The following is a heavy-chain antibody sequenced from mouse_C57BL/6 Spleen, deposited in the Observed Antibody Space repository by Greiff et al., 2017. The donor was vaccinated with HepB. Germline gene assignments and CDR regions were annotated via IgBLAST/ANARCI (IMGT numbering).Heavy chain of an antibody. CDR3: ARDGYSNYVGYFDV. D-gene: IGHD2-5*01. CDR2: SRNKANDYTT. V-gene: IGHV7-1*01. CDR1: GFTFSDFY. Sequence: EVQRVESGGGLVQSGRSLRLSCATSGFTFSDFYMEWVRQAPGKGLEWIAASRNKANDYTTEYSASVKGRFIGSRDTSQSILYLQMNALRAEDTAIYYCARDGYSNYVGYFDVWGTGTTVTVSS. J-gene: IGHJ1*03.